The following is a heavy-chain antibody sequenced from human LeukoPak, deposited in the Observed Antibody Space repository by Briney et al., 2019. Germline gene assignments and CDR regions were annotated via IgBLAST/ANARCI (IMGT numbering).Heavy chain of an antibody. CDR3: ARGDETNYGGNPGPGGY. D-gene: IGHD4-23*01. Sequence: GASVKVSCKASGYTFTSYAMHWVRQAPGQRLEWMGWINAGNGNTKYSQKFQGRVTITRDTSASTAYMELSSLRSEDTAVYYCARGDETNYGGNPGPGGYWGQGTLVTVSS. V-gene: IGHV1-3*01. J-gene: IGHJ4*02. CDR1: GYTFTSYA. CDR2: INAGNGNT.